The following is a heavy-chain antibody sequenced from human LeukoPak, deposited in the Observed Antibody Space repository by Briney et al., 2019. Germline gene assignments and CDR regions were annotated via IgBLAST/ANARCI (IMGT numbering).Heavy chain of an antibody. J-gene: IGHJ5*02. CDR3: AKYPGGINRWFDP. CDR1: GGSIRSSYYY. V-gene: IGHV4-61*05. CDR2: IHYSGSA. Sequence: PSETLSLTCTVSGGSIRSSYYYWGWIRQPPGKGLEWIGYIHYSGSAYYNPSLWSRVTISVDMSKNQFSLTLSSVTAADTAVYYCAKYPGGINRWFDPWGQGTLVTVSS. D-gene: IGHD2-2*01.